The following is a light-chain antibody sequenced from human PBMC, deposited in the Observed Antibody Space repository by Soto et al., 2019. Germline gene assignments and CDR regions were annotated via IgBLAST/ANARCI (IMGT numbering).Light chain of an antibody. CDR3: QQSYSTPYT. J-gene: IGKJ2*01. Sequence: DIQMTQSPSSLSASVGDRVTITCRASQSILSYLNWYQQKPGKAPKLLIYAASSLQSGVPSTFSGSGSGTDFTLTINSLQPEDFATYYCQQSYSTPYTLGQGTKLEIK. CDR2: AAS. CDR1: QSILSY. V-gene: IGKV1-39*01.